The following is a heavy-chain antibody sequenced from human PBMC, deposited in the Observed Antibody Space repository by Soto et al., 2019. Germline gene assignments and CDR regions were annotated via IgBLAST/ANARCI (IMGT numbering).Heavy chain of an antibody. CDR3: ARGYRSFDC. D-gene: IGHD5-18*01. CDR1: GFTFSDHY. J-gene: IGHJ4*02. Sequence: GGSLRLSCAVSGFTFSDHYMDWLRQAPGKGLEWVGRTRNKASSYTTEYAASVKGRFSISRDDSKNSLYLQMNSLKTEDTGVYYCARGYRSFDCWGQGALVTVSS. V-gene: IGHV3-72*01. CDR2: TRNKASSYTT.